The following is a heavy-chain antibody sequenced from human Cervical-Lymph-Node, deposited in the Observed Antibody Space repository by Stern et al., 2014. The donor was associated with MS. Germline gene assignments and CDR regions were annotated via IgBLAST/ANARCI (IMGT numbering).Heavy chain of an antibody. CDR2: ICWNSIDI. Sequence: VQLLESGGGLVQPGGSLRLSCAASGFTFGDYAMHWVRQAPGQGLEWVSGICWNSIDIRYADSVKGRFTISRVNAKNSLYLQMNGLRPEDTALYFCAKAMDCMSTTCSRFDPWGRGTLVTVSS. CDR1: GFTFGDYA. V-gene: IGHV3-9*01. D-gene: IGHD2-2*01. J-gene: IGHJ5*02. CDR3: AKAMDCMSTTCSRFDP.